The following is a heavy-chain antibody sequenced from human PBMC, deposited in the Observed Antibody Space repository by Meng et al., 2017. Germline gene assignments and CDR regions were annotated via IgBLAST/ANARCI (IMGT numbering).Heavy chain of an antibody. CDR3: ARDRMAGYSSSSYFYAWFDP. V-gene: IGHV4-4*02. J-gene: IGHJ5*02. Sequence: QVQLQESGPGLVKPSETLSLTGAVSGGSISSTDWWSWVRQPPGNGLEWFGEISHSENSKYNPSFKSRVSISVDKSKNHFSLSLSSVTAADTALYYCARDRMAGYSSSSYFYAWFDPWGQGTLVTVSS. D-gene: IGHD6-13*01. CDR1: GGSISSTDW. CDR2: ISHSENS.